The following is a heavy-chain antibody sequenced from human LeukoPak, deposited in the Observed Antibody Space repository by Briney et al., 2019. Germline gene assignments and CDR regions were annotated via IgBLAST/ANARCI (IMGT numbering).Heavy chain of an antibody. CDR2: INHSGST. D-gene: IGHD2-15*01. CDR1: GGSFSGYY. CDR3: ARAGGRYCSGGSCYVWNY. V-gene: IGHV4-34*01. J-gene: IGHJ4*02. Sequence: PSETLSLTCAVYGGSFSGYYWSWIRQPPGKGLEWIGEINHSGSTNCNPSLKSRVTISVDTSKNQFSLKLSSVTAADTAVYYCARAGGRYCSGGSCYVWNYWGQGTLVTVSS.